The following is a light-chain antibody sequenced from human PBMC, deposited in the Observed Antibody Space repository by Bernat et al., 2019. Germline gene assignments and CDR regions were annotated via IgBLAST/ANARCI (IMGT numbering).Light chain of an antibody. CDR2: KAS. V-gene: IGKV1-5*03. J-gene: IGKJ5*01. CDR3: QQYKNYIT. Sequence: DIQMTQSPSTLSASVGDRVTITCRASQSISDWLAWYQQKPGKAPKLLIYKASSLESGVPSRFSGSGSATEFTLTISGLQPDDSAMYYCQQYKNYITFGQGTRLEIK. CDR1: QSISDW.